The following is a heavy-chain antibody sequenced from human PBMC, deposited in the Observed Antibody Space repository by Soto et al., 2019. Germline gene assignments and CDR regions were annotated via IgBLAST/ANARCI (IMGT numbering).Heavy chain of an antibody. V-gene: IGHV3-49*03. D-gene: IGHD3-10*01. Sequence: SLRLDCTASGLSICNFLMSWFRQAPGKGMEWVGFIRSQPYGGTAEYAASVRGRFTISRDDSKGIAYLQMNSLQTEDSGVYYCIGSFPFWGQGTLVTVSS. CDR1: GLSICNFL. CDR3: IGSFPF. J-gene: IGHJ4*02. CDR2: IRSQPYGGTA.